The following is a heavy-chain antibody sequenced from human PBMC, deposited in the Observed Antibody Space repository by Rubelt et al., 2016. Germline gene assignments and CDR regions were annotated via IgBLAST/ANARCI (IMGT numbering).Heavy chain of an antibody. V-gene: IGHV4-39*01. J-gene: IGHJ4*02. D-gene: IGHD5-24*01. CDR3: ARVRYGDGYNFLDY. CDR1: VGSISSTTYY. CDR2: IFYSGST. Sequence: QLQLQESGPGLVKPSETLSLTCTVSVGSISSTTYYWGWIRQPPGKGLEWIGNIFYSGSTYYNPSLKGRVTISLDTSKNQFSLKLTSVTAADTAVYYCARVRYGDGYNFLDYWGQGTLVTVSS.